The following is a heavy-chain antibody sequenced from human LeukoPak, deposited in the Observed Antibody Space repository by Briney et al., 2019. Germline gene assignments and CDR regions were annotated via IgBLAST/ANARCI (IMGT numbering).Heavy chain of an antibody. CDR2: IYPGDSDT. D-gene: IGHD5-18*01. J-gene: IGHJ3*02. CDR3: ARQTFGYSYGPGAFDI. V-gene: IGHV5-51*01. CDR1: GYSFNSYW. Sequence: GESLKISCKGSGYSFNSYWIAWVRQMPGKGLEWMGIIYPGDSDTRYSPSFQGQVTISADKSISTAYLQWSSLKASDTAMYYCARQTFGYSYGPGAFDIWGQGTMVTVSS.